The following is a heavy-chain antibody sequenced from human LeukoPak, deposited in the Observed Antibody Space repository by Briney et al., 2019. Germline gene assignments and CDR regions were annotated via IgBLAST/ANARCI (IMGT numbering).Heavy chain of an antibody. CDR3: ARDRDSYGYDY. V-gene: IGHV3-66*01. CDR1: GFTVSSNY. Sequence: GGSLRLSCAASGFTVSSNYMSWVRQAPGKGLEWVSVIYSGGSTYYADSVKGRFTISRDNSKNTLHLQMNSLRAEDTAVYYCARDRDSYGYDYWGQGTLVTVSS. J-gene: IGHJ4*02. CDR2: IYSGGST. D-gene: IGHD5-18*01.